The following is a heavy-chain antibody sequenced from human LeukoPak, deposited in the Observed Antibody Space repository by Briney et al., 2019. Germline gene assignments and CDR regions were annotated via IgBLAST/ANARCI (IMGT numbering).Heavy chain of an antibody. J-gene: IGHJ4*02. CDR2: IYYSGST. Sequence: SETLSLTCTVPGDSISNYYWSWIRQSPGKGLEWIGYIYYSGSTNYNPSLKSRVTISVDTSKNQFSLKLSSVTAADTAVYYCARETCSGGSCFQFDFWGQGTLVTVSS. CDR1: GDSISNYY. CDR3: ARETCSGGSCFQFDF. D-gene: IGHD2-15*01. V-gene: IGHV4-59*01.